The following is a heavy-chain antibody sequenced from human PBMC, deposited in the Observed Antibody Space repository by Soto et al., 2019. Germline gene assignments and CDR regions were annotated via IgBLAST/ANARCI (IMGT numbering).Heavy chain of an antibody. V-gene: IGHV4-39*07. CDR3: ARLPSL. J-gene: IGHJ4*02. CDR1: GGSIGSTSYY. Sequence: ETLSLTCTVSGGSIGSTSYYWGWIRQPPGKELEWIGNIYYSGNTYYNPSLQSRVTISIDTSKNQFSLKLTSVTAADTAVYYCARLPSLWAQGTLVTVSS. CDR2: IYYSGNT.